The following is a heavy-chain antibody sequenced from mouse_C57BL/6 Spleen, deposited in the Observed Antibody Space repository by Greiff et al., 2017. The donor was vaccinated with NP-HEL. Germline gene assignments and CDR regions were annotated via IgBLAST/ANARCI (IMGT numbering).Heavy chain of an antibody. CDR3: ARGAYLDY. V-gene: IGHV3-6*01. CDR2: ISYDGSN. J-gene: IGHJ2*01. Sequence: EVKVEESGPGLVKPSQSLSLTCSVTGYSITSGYYWNWIRQFPGNKLEWMGYISYDGSNNYNPSLKNRISITRDTSKNQFFLKLNSVTTEDTATYYCARGAYLDYWGQGTTLTVSS. CDR1: GYSITSGYY.